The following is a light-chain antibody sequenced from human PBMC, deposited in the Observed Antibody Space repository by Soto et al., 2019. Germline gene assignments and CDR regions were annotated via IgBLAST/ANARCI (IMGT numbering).Light chain of an antibody. CDR2: EGS. J-gene: IGLJ2*01. CDR1: RSDVGRYNL. V-gene: IGLV2-23*01. Sequence: QSVLTQPASVSGSPGQSITISCTGTRSDVGRYNLVSWYQQHPGKAPKLMIYEGSKRPSGVSNRFSGSKSGNTSSLTISGLHAEGEADYYCCSYAGSRTVVAVCGGTKLAVL. CDR3: CSYAGSRTVVA.